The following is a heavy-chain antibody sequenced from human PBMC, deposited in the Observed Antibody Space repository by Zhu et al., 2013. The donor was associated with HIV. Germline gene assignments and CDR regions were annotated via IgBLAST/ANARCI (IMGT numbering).Heavy chain of an antibody. CDR1: GYTFTTFA. D-gene: IGHD1-26*01. Sequence: QVQLVQSGAEVREPGASVRVSCKASGYTFTTFAIHWVRQAPGQSLEWMGWIHAGNGFTKSSQKFQGRVTFTRDTSATTAHMKLNSLRSEDTAVYYCARDPPSLSGSYFDYWGQGTLVTVSS. CDR2: IHAGNGFT. CDR3: ARDPPSLSGSYFDY. V-gene: IGHV1-3*01. J-gene: IGHJ4*02.